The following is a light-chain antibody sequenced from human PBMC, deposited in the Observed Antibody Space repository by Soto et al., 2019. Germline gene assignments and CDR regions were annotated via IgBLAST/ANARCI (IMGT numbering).Light chain of an antibody. CDR3: QQYGSPWT. V-gene: IGKV3-20*01. Sequence: EIVLTQSPGTLSLSPGERATLSCRASQSVSSSYLAWYQQKPGQAPRLLIYGASSRATGIPDRFSGSGSGTDFTLTISRLEPEVFAVYYCQQYGSPWTFGQGTKVEIK. CDR1: QSVSSSY. CDR2: GAS. J-gene: IGKJ1*01.